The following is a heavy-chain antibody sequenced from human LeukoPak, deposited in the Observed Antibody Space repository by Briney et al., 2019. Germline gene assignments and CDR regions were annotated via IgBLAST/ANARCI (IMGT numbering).Heavy chain of an antibody. V-gene: IGHV3-30*02. CDR3: AREDIVATMTFDY. CDR2: IRYDGSNK. D-gene: IGHD5-12*01. J-gene: IGHJ4*02. CDR1: GFTFSSYG. Sequence: PGGSLRLSCAASGFTFSSYGMHWVRQAPGKGLEWVAFIRYDGSNKYYADSVKGRFTISRDNAKNSLYLQMNSLRAEDTAVYYCAREDIVATMTFDYWGQGTLVTVSS.